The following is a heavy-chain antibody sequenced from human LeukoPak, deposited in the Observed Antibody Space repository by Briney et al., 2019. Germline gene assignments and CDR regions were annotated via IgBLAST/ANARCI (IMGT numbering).Heavy chain of an antibody. V-gene: IGHV1-69*04. CDR3: ARVIDDRADPGNGMDV. D-gene: IGHD3-22*01. J-gene: IGHJ6*02. CDR2: IIPIFGIA. CDR1: GGTFSSYA. Sequence: GASVKVSCKASGGTFSSYAISWVRQAPGQGLEWMGRIIPIFGIANYAQKFQGRVTITADKSTSTAYMELSSLRSEDTAVYYCARVIDDRADPGNGMDVWGQGTTVTVSS.